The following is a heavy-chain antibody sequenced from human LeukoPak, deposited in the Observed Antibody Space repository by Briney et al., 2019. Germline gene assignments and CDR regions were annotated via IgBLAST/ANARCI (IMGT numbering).Heavy chain of an antibody. V-gene: IGHV3-11*03. Sequence: GGSLRLSCAASGFTFSDYRMTWIRQAPGKGLEWVSYISGSSNYTNSADSVKGRFTISRGNAKNSLYLQMNSLRAEDTAVYYCTSPKGDSSYYGMDVWGQGTTVTVSS. CDR1: GFTFSDYR. CDR3: TSPKGDSSYYGMDV. J-gene: IGHJ6*02. CDR2: ISGSSNYT.